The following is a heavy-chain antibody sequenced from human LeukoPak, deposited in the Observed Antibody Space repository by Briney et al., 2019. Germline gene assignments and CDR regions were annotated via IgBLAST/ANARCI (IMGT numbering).Heavy chain of an antibody. Sequence: SETLSLTCAVSGYSIRSGYYWGWIRPRPGKGLEWIGSIYHSGSTYYNPSLKSRVTISVDTSKNQFSLKLSSVTAADTAVYYCARSITMFGVVWDSFDIWGQGTMVTVSS. V-gene: IGHV4-38-2*01. D-gene: IGHD3-3*01. CDR3: ARSITMFGVVWDSFDI. J-gene: IGHJ3*02. CDR2: IYHSGST. CDR1: GYSIRSGYY.